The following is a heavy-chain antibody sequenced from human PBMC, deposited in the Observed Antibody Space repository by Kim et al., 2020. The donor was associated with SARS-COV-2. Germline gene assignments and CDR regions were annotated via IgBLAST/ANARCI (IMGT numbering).Heavy chain of an antibody. D-gene: IGHD4-17*01. CDR1: GYTLTELS. CDR3: ATLKIDYGVYQSKPRIFSYGMGV. V-gene: IGHV1-24*01. J-gene: IGHJ6*02. Sequence: ASVKVSCKVSGYTLTELSMHWVRQAPGKGLEWMGGYEPEEDETIYAQKIQGRVTMTEDTSTDTAYMDLSSLRSEDTAVYYCATLKIDYGVYQSKPRIFSYGMGVWGQGITVGVSS. CDR2: YEPEEDET.